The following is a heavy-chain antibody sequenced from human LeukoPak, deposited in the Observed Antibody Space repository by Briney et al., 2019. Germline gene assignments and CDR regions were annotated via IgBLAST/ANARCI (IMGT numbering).Heavy chain of an antibody. J-gene: IGHJ4*02. CDR2: IRFDGSEG. CDR3: AKVGYGWYEVDY. V-gene: IGHV3-30*02. D-gene: IGHD6-19*01. CDR1: GFTFSTYD. Sequence: PGGSLRLSCAASGFTFSTYDIHWVRQAPGKGLDWVAFIRFDGSEGYYADSVKDRFTVSRDNSKNTLYLQMNSLRAEDTAVYYCAKVGYGWYEVDYWGQGTLVTVSS.